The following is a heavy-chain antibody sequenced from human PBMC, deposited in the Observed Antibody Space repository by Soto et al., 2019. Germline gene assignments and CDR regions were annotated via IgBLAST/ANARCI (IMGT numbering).Heavy chain of an antibody. CDR2: IDPSDSYT. J-gene: IGHJ6*02. CDR1: GYSFTSYW. CDR3: ARQEQQLDYYYYGMDV. D-gene: IGHD6-13*01. V-gene: IGHV5-10-1*01. Sequence: PGESLKISCKGSGYSFTSYWISWVRQMPGKGLEWMGRIDPSDSYTNYSPSFQGHVTISADKSISTAYLQWSSLKASDAAMYYCARQEQQLDYYYYGMDVWGQGTTVT.